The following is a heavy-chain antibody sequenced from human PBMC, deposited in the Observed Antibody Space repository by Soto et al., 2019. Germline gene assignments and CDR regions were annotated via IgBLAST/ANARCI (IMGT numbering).Heavy chain of an antibody. J-gene: IGHJ4*02. V-gene: IGHV1-69*01. CDR3: RASGPVVKPWLRPQDEYFDY. CDR1: GGTFSSYA. Sequence: QVQLVQSGAEVKKPGSSVKVSCKASGGTFSSYAISWVRQAPGQGLEWMGGIIPIFGTANYAQKFQGRVTITADESTSTAYMELSSLRSEDTAVYYCRASGPVVKPWLRPQDEYFDYWGQGTLVTVSS. CDR2: IIPIFGTA. D-gene: IGHD5-12*01.